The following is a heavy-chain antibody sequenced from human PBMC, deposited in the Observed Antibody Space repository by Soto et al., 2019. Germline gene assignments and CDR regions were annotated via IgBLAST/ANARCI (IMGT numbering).Heavy chain of an antibody. CDR3: ASGVPGRPASLGMDL. CDR2: TQYSGST. CDR1: GASISSNDYY. Sequence: KPSETLSLTCTVSGASISSNDYYWTWIRQPPGKGLEWIGNTQYSGSTYYNPSLNSRITISLDTSRNQFSLRLSSVTAADTAMYYRASGVPGRPASLGMDLWGPGTPVTVSS. D-gene: IGHD2-8*01. J-gene: IGHJ6*01. V-gene: IGHV4-30-4*01.